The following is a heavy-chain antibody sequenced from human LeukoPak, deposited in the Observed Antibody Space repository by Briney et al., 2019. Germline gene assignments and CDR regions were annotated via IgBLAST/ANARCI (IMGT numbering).Heavy chain of an antibody. CDR3: ARDLVGLTGDF. CDR1: GFTVSSNY. CDR2: IYSGGST. V-gene: IGHV3-53*01. Sequence: GGSLRLSCAASGFTVSSNYMNWVRQAPGKGLEWVSVIYSGGSTYYADSVKGRFTISRDNARNTVYLQMNSLRAEDTAVYYCARDLVGLTGDFWGQGTLVTVSS. J-gene: IGHJ4*02. D-gene: IGHD2-8*02.